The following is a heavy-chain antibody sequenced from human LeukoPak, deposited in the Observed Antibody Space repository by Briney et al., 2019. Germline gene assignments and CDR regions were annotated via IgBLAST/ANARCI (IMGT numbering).Heavy chain of an antibody. V-gene: IGHV3-23*01. D-gene: IGHD2-15*01. CDR2: ISGSGGST. CDR3: AKDGMGGGPRLDY. Sequence: SGGSLRLSCAASGFTFSRYAMSWVRQAPGKGLEWVSAISGSGGSTYYADSVKGRFTISRDNSKNTLYLQMNSLRAEDTAVYYCAKDGMGGGPRLDYWGQGTLVTVSS. J-gene: IGHJ4*02. CDR1: GFTFSRYA.